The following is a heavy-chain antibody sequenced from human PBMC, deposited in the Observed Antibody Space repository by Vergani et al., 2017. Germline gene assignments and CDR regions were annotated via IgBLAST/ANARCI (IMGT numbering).Heavy chain of an antibody. CDR2: IIPIFGTA. V-gene: IGHV1-69*01. D-gene: IGHD2-21*01. J-gene: IGHJ2*01. CDR1: GGTFSSYA. Sequence: QVQLVQSGAEVKKPGSSVQVSCKASGGTFSSYAISWVRQAPGQGLEWMGGIIPIFGTANYAQKFQGRVTITADESTSTAYMELSSLRSEDTAVYYCAREGRRVIAIHEWYFDLWGRGTLVTVSS. CDR3: AREGRRVIAIHEWYFDL.